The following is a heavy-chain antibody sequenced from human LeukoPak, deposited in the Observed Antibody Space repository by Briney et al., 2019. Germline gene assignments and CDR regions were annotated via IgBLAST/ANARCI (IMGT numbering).Heavy chain of an antibody. CDR3: ARVYSGYDYAYYYYYYMDV. Sequence: SETLSLTCTVSGGSISSSSYYWGWIRQPPGKGLEWIGSIYYSRSTYYNPSLKSRVTISVDTSKNQFSLKLSSVTAEDTAVYYCARVYSGYDYAYYYYYYMDVWGKGTTVTISS. J-gene: IGHJ6*03. V-gene: IGHV4-39*07. CDR1: GGSISSSSYY. D-gene: IGHD5-12*01. CDR2: IYYSRST.